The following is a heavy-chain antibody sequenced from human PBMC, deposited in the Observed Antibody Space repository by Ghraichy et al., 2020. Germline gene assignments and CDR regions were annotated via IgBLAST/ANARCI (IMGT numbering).Heavy chain of an antibody. CDR2: IYYSGST. J-gene: IGHJ3*02. CDR1: GGSISSYY. V-gene: IGHV4-59*08. Sequence: SETLSLTCTVSGGSISSYYWSWIRQPPGKGLEWIGYIYYSGSTNYNPSLKSRVTISVDTSKNQFSLKLSSVTAADTAVYYCARQYYYDSSGYLEPDNAFDIWGQGTMVTVSS. D-gene: IGHD3-22*01. CDR3: ARQYYYDSSGYLEPDNAFDI.